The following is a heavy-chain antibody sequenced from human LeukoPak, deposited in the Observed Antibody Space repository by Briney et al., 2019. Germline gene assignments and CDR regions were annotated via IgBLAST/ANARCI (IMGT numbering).Heavy chain of an antibody. D-gene: IGHD4-17*01. V-gene: IGHV4-30-2*01. CDR1: GGSISSGGYS. J-gene: IGHJ4*02. CDR3: ARGVMTTVTTGDSVVRFDY. Sequence: SETLSLTCAVSGGSISSGGYSWSWIRQPPGKGLEWIGYIYRSGSTYYNPSLKSRVTISVDRSKNQFSLKLSSVTAADTAVYYCARGVMTTVTTGDSVVRFDYWGQGTLVTVSS. CDR2: IYRSGST.